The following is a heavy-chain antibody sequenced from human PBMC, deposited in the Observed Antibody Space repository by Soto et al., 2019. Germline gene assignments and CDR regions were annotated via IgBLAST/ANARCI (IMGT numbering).Heavy chain of an antibody. CDR3: ARDTSLSSSSYLSYCYGMDV. Sequence: EVQLVESGGGLVQPGGSLRLSCAASGFTFGTYEMNWVRQAPGKGLEWVSYISRSGSTIYYADSVKGRFTISRDNAKNSPYLQLNSLRAEDTAVYYSARDTSLSSSSYLSYCYGMDVWGQGTTVTVSS. CDR1: GFTFGTYE. D-gene: IGHD6-6*01. CDR2: ISRSGSTI. J-gene: IGHJ6*02. V-gene: IGHV3-48*03.